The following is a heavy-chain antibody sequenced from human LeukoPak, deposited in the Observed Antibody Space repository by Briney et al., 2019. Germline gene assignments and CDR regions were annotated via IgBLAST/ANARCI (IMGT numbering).Heavy chain of an antibody. Sequence: GGSLRLSCAASGFTFSRNSMNWVRQTPGKGLEWVSSISTSSSYIYHADSVKGRFTISRDNAKNSLYLQMNSLRVDDTAVYYCARGASVVAGSDDAFDIWGQGTMVTVSS. D-gene: IGHD6-19*01. CDR2: ISTSSSYI. CDR1: GFTFSRNS. CDR3: ARGASVVAGSDDAFDI. J-gene: IGHJ3*02. V-gene: IGHV3-21*01.